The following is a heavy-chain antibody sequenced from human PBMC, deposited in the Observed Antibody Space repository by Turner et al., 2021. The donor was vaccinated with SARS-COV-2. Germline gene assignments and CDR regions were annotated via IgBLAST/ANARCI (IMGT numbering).Heavy chain of an antibody. CDR3: ATSSAVAGTPEFYYYYYGIDV. D-gene: IGHD6-19*01. V-gene: IGHV1-24*01. J-gene: IGHJ6*02. Sequence: QVQLVESGAEVMKPRDSVKVPCKVSGCTLSELSMHWVRQAPGKGLGWMGGCETEDGETIYAERFQDRVTMTGDNSTDTAYMGLSSLGSEDTTVYYCATSSAVAGTPEFYYYYYGIDVWGQGTTVTVSS. CDR2: CETEDGET. CDR1: GCTLSELS.